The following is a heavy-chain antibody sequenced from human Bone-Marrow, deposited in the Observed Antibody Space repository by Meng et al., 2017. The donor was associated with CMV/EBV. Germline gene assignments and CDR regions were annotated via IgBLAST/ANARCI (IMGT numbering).Heavy chain of an antibody. J-gene: IGHJ4*02. Sequence: GGSLRLSCAASAFSVGSNYMNWGRQAPGKGLEWVSVIYSGGSIYYADFVEGRFTISRDNSKNTVYLQMNSLRVEDTAVYYCARDPHSNGYGNYWGQGTLVTVSS. D-gene: IGHD3-22*01. CDR2: IYSGGSI. V-gene: IGHV3-66*02. CDR1: AFSVGSNY. CDR3: ARDPHSNGYGNY.